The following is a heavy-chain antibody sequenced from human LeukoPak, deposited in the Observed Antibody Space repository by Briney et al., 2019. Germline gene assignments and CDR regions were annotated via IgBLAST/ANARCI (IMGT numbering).Heavy chain of an antibody. CDR1: GFTFSDYY. CDR2: ISSSSSYT. V-gene: IGHV3-11*06. CDR3: ARGGGYSYGHLIFDY. Sequence: PGGSLRLSCAASGFTFSDYYMSWIRQAPGKGLEWVSYISSSSSYTNYADSVKGRFTISRDNAKNSLYLQMNSLRAEDTAVYYCARGGGYSYGHLIFDYWGQGTLVTVSS. D-gene: IGHD5-18*01. J-gene: IGHJ4*02.